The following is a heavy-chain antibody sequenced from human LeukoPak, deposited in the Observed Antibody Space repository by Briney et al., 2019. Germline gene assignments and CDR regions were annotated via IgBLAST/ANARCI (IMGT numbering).Heavy chain of an antibody. Sequence: GASVKVSCKASGYTFTAYYMHWVRQAPGQGLEWMGWISPNSGGTNYAQNLQGRVTMTRDRSISTAYMELSGLRSDDTAVYYCARNYGGNSKFFDIWGQGTLVTVSS. CDR3: ARNYGGNSKFFDI. J-gene: IGHJ4*02. CDR1: GYTFTAYY. D-gene: IGHD4-23*01. V-gene: IGHV1-2*02. CDR2: ISPNSGGT.